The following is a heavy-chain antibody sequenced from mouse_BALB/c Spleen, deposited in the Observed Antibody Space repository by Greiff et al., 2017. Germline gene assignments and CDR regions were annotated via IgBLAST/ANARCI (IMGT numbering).Heavy chain of an antibody. CDR3: TYDGPYYAMDY. J-gene: IGHJ4*01. CDR1: GYSFTSYW. CDR2: IYPGNSDT. D-gene: IGHD2-14*01. V-gene: IGHV1-5*01. Sequence: VQLQQPGAELVKPGASVKMSCKASGYSFTSYWMHWVKQRPGQGLEWIGAIYPGNSDTSYNQKFKGKAKLTAVTSASTAYMELSSLTNEDSAVYYCTYDGPYYAMDYWGQGTSVTVSS.